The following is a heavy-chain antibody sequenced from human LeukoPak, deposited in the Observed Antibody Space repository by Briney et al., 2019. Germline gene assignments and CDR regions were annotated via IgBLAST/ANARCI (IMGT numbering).Heavy chain of an antibody. D-gene: IGHD3-3*01. J-gene: IGHJ4*02. CDR3: ARVSRSGYYGEY. CDR1: GFTFSSYW. Sequence: GGSLRLSCVASGFTFSSYWMIWVRQAPGKGLVGVANINEYGSKQYSVDSVKGRLTISRDNAKISLYLQMDGPRVEDTAVYYCARVSRSGYYGEYWGQGTLVTVPS. CDR2: INEYGSKQ. V-gene: IGHV3-7*01.